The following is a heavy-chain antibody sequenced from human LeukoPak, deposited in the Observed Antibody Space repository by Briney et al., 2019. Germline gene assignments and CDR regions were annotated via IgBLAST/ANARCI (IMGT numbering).Heavy chain of an antibody. CDR1: GGSSSGSSYY. V-gene: IGHV4-39*01. Sequence: PSETLSLTCTVSGGSSSGSSYYWGWIRQPPGKGLEWIGSIYYSGSTSYTPSPKTRVTISVDTSKNQFSLKLSSVTAADTAVYYCARHPRITMVRGGFGYWGQGTLVTVSS. J-gene: IGHJ4*02. CDR2: IYYSGST. CDR3: ARHPRITMVRGGFGY. D-gene: IGHD3-10*01.